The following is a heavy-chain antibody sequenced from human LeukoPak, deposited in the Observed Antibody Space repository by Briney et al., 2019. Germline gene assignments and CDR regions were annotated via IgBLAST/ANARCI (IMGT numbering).Heavy chain of an antibody. D-gene: IGHD1-14*01. J-gene: IGHJ6*03. Sequence: GASVKVSCKASGYTFTSYGISWVRQAPGQGLEWMGRIGVYNGNTNYAQNLQGRVTMTTDTSTSTAYMELSGLRSDDTAVYYCARHGRNHVVAFSDYYYYMDVWGKGTTVTVSS. CDR1: GYTFTSYG. CDR2: IGVYNGNT. CDR3: ARHGRNHVVAFSDYYYYMDV. V-gene: IGHV1-18*01.